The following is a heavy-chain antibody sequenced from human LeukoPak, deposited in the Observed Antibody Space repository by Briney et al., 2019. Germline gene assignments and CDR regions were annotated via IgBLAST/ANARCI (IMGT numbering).Heavy chain of an antibody. CDR3: AKLRGRTPADYYYGMDV. Sequence: GRSLRLSCAASGFTFSSYGMHWVRQAPGKGLEWVAVISYDGSNKYYADSVKGRFTISRDNSKNTLYLQMNSLRAEDTAVYYCAKLRGRTPADYYYGMDVWGKGTTVTVSS. CDR2: ISYDGSNK. J-gene: IGHJ6*04. V-gene: IGHV3-30*18. D-gene: IGHD6-13*01. CDR1: GFTFSSYG.